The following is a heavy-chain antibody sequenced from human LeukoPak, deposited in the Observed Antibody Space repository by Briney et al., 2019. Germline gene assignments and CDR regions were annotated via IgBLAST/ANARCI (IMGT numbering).Heavy chain of an antibody. CDR2: IYSGGST. CDR3: ARRSAAKDAFDI. CDR1: GFTVSSNY. Sequence: GGSLRLSCAASGFTVSSNYMSWVRQAPGRGLEWVSVIYSGGSTYYADSVKGRFTISRDNAKNTLYLQMNSLRAEDTAAYYCARRSAAKDAFDIWGQGTKVTVSS. D-gene: IGHD6-25*01. V-gene: IGHV3-53*01. J-gene: IGHJ3*02.